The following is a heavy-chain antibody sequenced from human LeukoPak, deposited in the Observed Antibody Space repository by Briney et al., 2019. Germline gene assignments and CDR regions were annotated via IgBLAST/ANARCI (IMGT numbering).Heavy chain of an antibody. CDR3: AELGITMIGGV. CDR1: GFIFSSYG. Sequence: GGSLRLSCAESGFIFSSYGMHWVPQAPGKGLEWVAFIRFDGDDQSYADSVKGRFTISRDNAKNSLYLQMNSLRAEDTAVYYCAELGITMIGGVWGKGTTVTISS. V-gene: IGHV3-30*02. J-gene: IGHJ6*04. CDR2: IRFDGDDQ. D-gene: IGHD3-10*02.